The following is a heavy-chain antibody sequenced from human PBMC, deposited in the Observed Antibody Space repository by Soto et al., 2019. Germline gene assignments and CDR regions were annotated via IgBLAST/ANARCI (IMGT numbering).Heavy chain of an antibody. J-gene: IGHJ4*02. CDR3: ASPSYGSGSFY. V-gene: IGHV1-3*01. CDR2: INAGNGNT. D-gene: IGHD3-10*01. Sequence: QVQLVQSGAEVMKPGASVKVSCKASGYTFSNYLLHWVRQAPGQRLEWMGWINAGNGNTKYSQKFQGRVTLTRDTSASAAYMELSSLRSEDTAVYYCASPSYGSGSFYWGQGTLVTVSS. CDR1: GYTFSNYL.